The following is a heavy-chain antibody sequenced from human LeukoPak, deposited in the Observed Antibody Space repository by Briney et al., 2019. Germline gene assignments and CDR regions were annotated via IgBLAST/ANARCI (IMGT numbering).Heavy chain of an antibody. CDR3: ARGLAFDL. V-gene: IGHV3-48*02. Sequence: PGGSLRLSCAASGFTFNTYSMNWVRQAPGKGLEWVSYISGGSVTIYCADSVKGRFTITRDNAENSLFLQMNSLRDEDTAVYYCARGLAFDLWGQGTVVSVSS. CDR1: GFTFNTYS. D-gene: IGHD3-16*01. CDR2: ISGGSVTI. J-gene: IGHJ3*01.